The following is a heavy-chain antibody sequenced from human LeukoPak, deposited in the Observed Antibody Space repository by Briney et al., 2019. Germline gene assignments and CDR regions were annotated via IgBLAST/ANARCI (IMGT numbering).Heavy chain of an antibody. CDR2: ISYDGSNK. D-gene: IGHD2-2*01. Sequence: PGGSLRLSCAASGFSFGGYAMNWVRQAPGKGLEWVAVISYDGSNKYYADSVKGRFTISRDNSKNTLYLQMNSLRAEDTAVYYYARDLADCSSTSCYFSDLDYWGQGTLVTVSS. CDR1: GFSFGGYA. CDR3: ARDLADCSSTSCYFSDLDY. J-gene: IGHJ4*02. V-gene: IGHV3-30-3*01.